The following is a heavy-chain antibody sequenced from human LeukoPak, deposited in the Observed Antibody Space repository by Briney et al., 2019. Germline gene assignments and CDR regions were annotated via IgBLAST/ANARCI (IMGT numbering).Heavy chain of an antibody. CDR2: ISGSGGST. V-gene: IGHV3-23*01. D-gene: IGHD3-10*01. CDR1: GFTFSSYA. Sequence: GGSLRLSCAASGFTFSSYAMSWVRQAPGKGLEWVSAISGSGGSTYYADPVKGRFTISRDNSKNTLYLQMNSLRAEDTAVYYCAKFPYGSGSYYKYYLDYWGQGTLVTVSS. CDR3: AKFPYGSGSYYKYYLDY. J-gene: IGHJ4*02.